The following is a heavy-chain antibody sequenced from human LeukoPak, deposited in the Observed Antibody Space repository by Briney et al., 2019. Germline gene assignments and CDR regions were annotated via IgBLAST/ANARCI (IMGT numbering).Heavy chain of an antibody. J-gene: IGHJ4*02. D-gene: IGHD4-11*01. CDR2: INSDGSTT. CDR3: IRDFLTVTTNDY. CDR1: GLTFRTYW. V-gene: IGHV3-74*01. Sequence: GGSLRLSCAASGLTFRTYWMHWVRQAPGKGLVWVSRINSDGSTTNYADSVKGRFTISRDNAKDTLYLEMNSLRVEDMAVYYCIRDFLTVTTNDYWGQGTLVTVSS.